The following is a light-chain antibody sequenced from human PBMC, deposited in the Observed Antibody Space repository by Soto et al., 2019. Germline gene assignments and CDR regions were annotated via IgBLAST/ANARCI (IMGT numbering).Light chain of an antibody. J-gene: IGKJ4*01. CDR1: QSVSRN. Sequence: EMVITQCRAQRSRRPGEGGTSAWWASQSVSRNLAWYQQKHGQAPRLLIYGASTRATGIPARLSGSASGTEVTIALSSPEYEDRSVYYRQPQSNWTLTVGAGTKVDIK. CDR2: GAS. V-gene: IGKV3-15*01. CDR3: QPQSNWTLT.